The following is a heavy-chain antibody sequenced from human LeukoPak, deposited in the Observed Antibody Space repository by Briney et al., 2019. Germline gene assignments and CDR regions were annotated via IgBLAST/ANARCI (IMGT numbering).Heavy chain of an antibody. J-gene: IGHJ4*02. Sequence: SQTLSLTCAVSGGSIRGGNHYWSWIRQPAGKGLEWIGRIYNSGTTDYNPSLKSRVTMSVDTSKNHFSLKLTSVTAADTAVYYCARGRDGYNYFDYWGQGTLVTVSS. CDR2: IYNSGTT. CDR1: GGSIRGGNHY. CDR3: ARGRDGYNYFDY. D-gene: IGHD5-24*01. V-gene: IGHV4-61*02.